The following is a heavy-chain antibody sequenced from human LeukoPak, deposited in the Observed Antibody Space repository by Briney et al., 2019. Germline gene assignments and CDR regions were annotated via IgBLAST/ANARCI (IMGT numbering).Heavy chain of an antibody. D-gene: IGHD3-22*01. Sequence: ASVKVSCKASGCTFTDYYVHWVRQAPGQGLEWVAWINPNSGSTNYEPTLQGRVTVTRDPSISTAYMHLSRLVSDDPAVFYCARGPSVRYAGSGYYYGIDYWGQGSLVTVSS. CDR2: INPNSGST. CDR3: ARGPSVRYAGSGYYYGIDY. V-gene: IGHV1-2*02. CDR1: GCTFTDYY. J-gene: IGHJ4*02.